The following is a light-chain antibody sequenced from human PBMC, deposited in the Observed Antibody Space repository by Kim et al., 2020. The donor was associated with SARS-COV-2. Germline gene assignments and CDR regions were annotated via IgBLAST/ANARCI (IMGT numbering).Light chain of an antibody. V-gene: IGLV3-19*01. Sequence: SSELTQDPAVSVALGQTVRITCQGDSLRSYYATWYQQKPGQAPILVIDGKNNRPSGIPDRFSGSSSGNTASLTITGTQAGDEADYYCNSRDSNDNVVFGG. J-gene: IGLJ2*01. CDR2: GKN. CDR3: NSRDSNDNVV. CDR1: SLRSYY.